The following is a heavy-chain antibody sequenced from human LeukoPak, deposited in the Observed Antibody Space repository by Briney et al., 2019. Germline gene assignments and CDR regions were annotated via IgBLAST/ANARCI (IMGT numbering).Heavy chain of an antibody. J-gene: IGHJ5*02. V-gene: IGHV4-59*01. D-gene: IGHD6-13*01. CDR2: IYYSGST. Sequence: PSETLSLTCTVSGGSISSYYWSWIRQPPGKGLEWIGYIYYSGSTNYNPSLKSRVTISVDTSKNQFSLKLSSVTAADTAVYYCARGTKDAQWYSSSWYGAIWFDPWGQGTLVTASS. CDR1: GGSISSYY. CDR3: ARGTKDAQWYSSSWYGAIWFDP.